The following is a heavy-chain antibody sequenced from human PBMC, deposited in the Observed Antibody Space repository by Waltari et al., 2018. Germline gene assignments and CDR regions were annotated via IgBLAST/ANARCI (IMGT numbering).Heavy chain of an antibody. D-gene: IGHD2-15*01. J-gene: IGHJ3*01. CDR1: DYRFTYYW. V-gene: IGHV5-51*01. CDR3: IRHPDLRYCSDDNCHTRLDV. CDR2: IFPGYSNT. Sequence: EVQLVQSGAEVKRPGASLQISLKVSDYRFTYYWIAWVRQMPGKGLEWVGRIFPGYSNTRSSPSFQGQLSISVDKSINTAYLQWNSLKASDTAVDYCIRHPDLRYCSDDNCHTRLDVWGQGTMVTVSS.